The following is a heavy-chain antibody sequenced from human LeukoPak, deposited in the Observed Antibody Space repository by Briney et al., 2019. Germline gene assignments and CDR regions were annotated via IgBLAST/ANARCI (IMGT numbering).Heavy chain of an antibody. Sequence: PGGSLRLSCAASGFTFSSYWMHWVRQAPGKGLVWVSRINSDGSSTSYADSVKGRFTISRDNAKNTLYLQMNSLRAEDTAVYYCVSFLYSSGDDVFDYWGQGTLVTVSS. CDR2: INSDGSST. CDR1: GFTFSSYW. V-gene: IGHV3-74*01. D-gene: IGHD6-19*01. CDR3: VSFLYSSGDDVFDY. J-gene: IGHJ4*02.